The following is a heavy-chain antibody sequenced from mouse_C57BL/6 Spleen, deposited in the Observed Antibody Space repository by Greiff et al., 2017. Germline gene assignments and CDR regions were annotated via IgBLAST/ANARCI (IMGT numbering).Heavy chain of an antibody. CDR2: IYPGDGDT. J-gene: IGHJ4*01. V-gene: IGHV1-80*01. CDR3: ARSFYGSSPPMDY. CDR1: GYAFSSYW. Sequence: QVQLKQSGAELVKPGASVKISCKASGYAFSSYWMNWVKQRPGKGLEWIGQIYPGDGDTNYNGKFKGKAPLTANKSSSTAYMQLSSLTSEDSAVYFCARSFYGSSPPMDYWGQGTSVTVSS. D-gene: IGHD1-1*01.